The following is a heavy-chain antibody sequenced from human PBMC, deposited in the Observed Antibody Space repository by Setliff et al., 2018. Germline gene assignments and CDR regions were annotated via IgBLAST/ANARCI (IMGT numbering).Heavy chain of an antibody. V-gene: IGHV4-4*08. D-gene: IGHD3-10*01. Sequence: PSETLSLTCTVSDVSISGYYWSWIRQPPGKGLEWIGYIHSSGRSNYNPSLKSRVTTSIDTSKNQFSLKLSSVTAADTAVYYCARHVGSRGRGYNYYYYYMDVWGKGTTVTVSS. CDR3: ARHVGSRGRGYNYYYYYMDV. CDR2: IHSSGRS. CDR1: DVSISGYY. J-gene: IGHJ6*03.